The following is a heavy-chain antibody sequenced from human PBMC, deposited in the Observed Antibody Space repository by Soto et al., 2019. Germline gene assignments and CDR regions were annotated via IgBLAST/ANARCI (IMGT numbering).Heavy chain of an antibody. D-gene: IGHD2-2*01. CDR2: IYYSGST. Sequence: SETLSLTCTVSGGSISSSSYYWGWIRQPPGKGLEWIGSIYYSGSTYYNPSLKSRVTISVDTSKNQFSLKLSSVTAADTAVYYCARQLLSDHDAFDIWGKGTMVTVXS. J-gene: IGHJ3*02. V-gene: IGHV4-39*01. CDR1: GGSISSSSYY. CDR3: ARQLLSDHDAFDI.